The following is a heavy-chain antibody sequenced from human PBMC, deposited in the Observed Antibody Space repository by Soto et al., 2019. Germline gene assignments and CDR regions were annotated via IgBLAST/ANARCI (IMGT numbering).Heavy chain of an antibody. J-gene: IGHJ4*02. Sequence: QVQLVQSGAEVRKPGSSVKVSCTASGDTFYFYTISWVRQAPGQGLEWMGRVIPMLRMSNYAQKFQGRVTISADKSTSTAYMALSSLRSDDTAVYYCATNYGSGSTHFDYWGQGTLVTVSS. CDR2: VIPMLRMS. CDR1: GDTFYFYT. D-gene: IGHD3-10*01. CDR3: ATNYGSGSTHFDY. V-gene: IGHV1-69*02.